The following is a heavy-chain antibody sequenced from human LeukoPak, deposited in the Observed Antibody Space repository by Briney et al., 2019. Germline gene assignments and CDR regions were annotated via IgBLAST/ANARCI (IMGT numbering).Heavy chain of an antibody. Sequence: GGSLRLSCAASGFTVGSNYMSWVRQAPGKGLEWVSVIYGGGDTYYADSVKGRFTISRDNSKNTLYLQMNSLRVKDTAVYYCARDRAFDYWGQGTLVTVSS. V-gene: IGHV3-53*01. CDR3: ARDRAFDY. D-gene: IGHD3-10*01. J-gene: IGHJ4*02. CDR2: IYGGGDT. CDR1: GFTVGSNY.